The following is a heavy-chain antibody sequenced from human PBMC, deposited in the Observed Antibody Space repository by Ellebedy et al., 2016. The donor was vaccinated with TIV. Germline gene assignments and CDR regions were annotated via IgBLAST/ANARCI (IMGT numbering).Heavy chain of an antibody. CDR3: AREGKLSGGQWAGVDY. J-gene: IGHJ4*02. V-gene: IGHV1-2*04. D-gene: IGHD7-27*01. CDR1: GYTFTGHY. Sequence: AASVKVSCKASGYTFTGHYMHWVRQAPGQGLEWMGWINPSSCDTMSAQKFQCWVTLTRDTSSSTVYLELSRLKSDDTALYYCAREGKLSGGQWAGVDYWGQGTLVTVSS. CDR2: INPSSCDT.